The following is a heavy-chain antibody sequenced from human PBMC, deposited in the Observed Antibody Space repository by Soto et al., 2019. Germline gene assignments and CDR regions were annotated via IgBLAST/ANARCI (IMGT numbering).Heavy chain of an antibody. V-gene: IGHV1-69*01. CDR3: ARGMNDYYYYYYYGMDV. Sequence: QVQLVQSGAEVKKPGSSVKVSCKASGGTFSSYAISWVRQAPGQGLEWMGGIIPIFGTANYAQKFQGRVTITADESTSTAYMELSSLRSEDTAVYYCARGMNDYYYYYYYGMDVWGQGTTVTVSS. CDR2: IIPIFGTA. CDR1: GGTFSSYA. J-gene: IGHJ6*02. D-gene: IGHD5-12*01.